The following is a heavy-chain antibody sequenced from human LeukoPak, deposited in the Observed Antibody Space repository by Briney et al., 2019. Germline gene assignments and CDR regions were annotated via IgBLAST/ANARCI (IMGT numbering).Heavy chain of an antibody. CDR3: VRRNYVSGRIDP. CDR2: FYYNGVT. CDR1: GGSISSSDYV. D-gene: IGHD3-16*01. Sequence: SETLSLTCTVSGGSISSSDYVWAWVRQPPGKGLEWIGDFYYNGVTSYNLSLKSRVTISVDTSKNQFSLNLTSVTAADTALYYCVRRNYVSGRIDPWGQGTLVTVSS. V-gene: IGHV4-39*01. J-gene: IGHJ5*02.